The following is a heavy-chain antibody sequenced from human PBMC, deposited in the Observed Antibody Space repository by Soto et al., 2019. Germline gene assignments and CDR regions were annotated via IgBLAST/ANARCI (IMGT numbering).Heavy chain of an antibody. CDR3: AGGAGTTDWFGP. Sequence: PSETLSLTCTVSGGSISSYYWSWIRQPPGKGLEWTGYIYYSGSTNYNPSLKSRVTISVDTSKNQFSLKLSSVTAADTAVYYCAGGAGTTDWFGPWGQGTQVTVSS. V-gene: IGHV4-59*01. CDR1: GGSISSYY. J-gene: IGHJ5*02. CDR2: IYYSGST. D-gene: IGHD1-7*01.